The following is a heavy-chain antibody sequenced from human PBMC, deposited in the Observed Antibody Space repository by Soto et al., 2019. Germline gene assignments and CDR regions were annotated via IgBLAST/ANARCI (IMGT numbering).Heavy chain of an antibody. Sequence: QITLKESGPMLVEPTQTLTLTCTFSGFSLTPSGVGVSWIRQPPGKALEWVGLIYSNDHKEYSPSLKTRVSISKEPTNHPVVLTMTNTDPVDTATYFCAHLPRFYFGIDVWGQGTTVTVSS. V-gene: IGHV2-5*01. J-gene: IGHJ6*02. CDR2: IYSNDHK. CDR1: GFSLTPSGVG. CDR3: AHLPRFYFGIDV.